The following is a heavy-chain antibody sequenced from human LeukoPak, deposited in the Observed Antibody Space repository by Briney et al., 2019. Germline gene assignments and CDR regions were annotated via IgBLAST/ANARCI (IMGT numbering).Heavy chain of an antibody. Sequence: GGSLRLSCAASGFTFSHYAMTWVRQAPGKGLEWVSGISGSGGSTYYADSVKGRFTISRDNSRNTLYLQMNSLRAEDTAVYYCAKQADIVILPDNIPLKAYPMDVWGKGTTGTVSP. CDR1: GFTFSHYA. CDR2: ISGSGGST. V-gene: IGHV3-23*01. J-gene: IGHJ6*04. CDR3: AKQADIVILPDNIPLKAYPMDV. D-gene: IGHD3-16*02.